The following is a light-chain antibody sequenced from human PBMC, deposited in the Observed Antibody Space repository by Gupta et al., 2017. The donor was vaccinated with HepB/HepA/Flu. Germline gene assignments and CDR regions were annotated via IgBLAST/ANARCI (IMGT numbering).Light chain of an antibody. CDR3: AAWDDSLNGWV. CDR1: SSNIGSNT. J-gene: IGLJ3*02. V-gene: IGLV1-44*01. Sequence: QSVLTQPPYASGTPGQRVTISCSGSSSNIGSNTVNWSQQLPGTAPKLLIYSNNQRPSGVPDRFSGSKSGTSASLAISGLQSEDEADYYCAAWDDSLNGWVFGGGTKLTVL. CDR2: SNN.